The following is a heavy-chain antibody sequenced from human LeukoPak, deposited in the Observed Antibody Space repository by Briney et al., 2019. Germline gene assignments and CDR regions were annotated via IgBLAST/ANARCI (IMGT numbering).Heavy chain of an antibody. Sequence: PGGSLRLSCAASGFTFSSYAMSWVRQAPGKGLEWVSAISGSGGSTYYADSVKGRFTISRDNSKNTLYLQMNSLRAEDTAVYYCAKDLVGDYDILYYFDYWGQGTLVTVSS. V-gene: IGHV3-23*01. CDR2: ISGSGGST. CDR3: AKDLVGDYDILYYFDY. D-gene: IGHD3-9*01. J-gene: IGHJ4*02. CDR1: GFTFSSYA.